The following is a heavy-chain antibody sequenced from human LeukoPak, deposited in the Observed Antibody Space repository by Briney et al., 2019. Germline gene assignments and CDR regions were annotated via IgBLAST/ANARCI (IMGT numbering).Heavy chain of an antibody. J-gene: IGHJ6*03. CDR1: GFTFSTYR. V-gene: IGHV3-7*01. CDR2: IKQEGRET. Sequence: GGCLRLSSAASGFTFSTYRMSCVRQAPGKVLEWEATIKQEGRETNYVDSVKGRLTISRHQATNPRYQQTSSVRTERTAVSDCTRVEETATTAAIIREYSYYYYFMDVWGKGNTVTVSS. D-gene: IGHD4-11*01. CDR3: TRVEETATTAAIIREYSYYYYFMDV.